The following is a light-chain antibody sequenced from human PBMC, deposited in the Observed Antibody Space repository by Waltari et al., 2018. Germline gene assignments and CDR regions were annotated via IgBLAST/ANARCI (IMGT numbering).Light chain of an antibody. Sequence: EIALTQSPATLSLSPGERATLPCRASQDSSNYLGWYQQKLGQAPRLLIYDASNRATGIPARFSGSGSATDFTLTISRLEPEDFAVYYCQQRSEWPLTFGGGTKVEIK. CDR1: QDSSNY. V-gene: IGKV3-11*01. J-gene: IGKJ4*01. CDR2: DAS. CDR3: QQRSEWPLT.